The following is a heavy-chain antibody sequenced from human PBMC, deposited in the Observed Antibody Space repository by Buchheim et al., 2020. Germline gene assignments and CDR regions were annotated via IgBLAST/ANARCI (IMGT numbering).Heavy chain of an antibody. CDR2: IRKKVNSYSNT. V-gene: IGHV3-72*01. CDR3: VRVNYYDSSGSHDGLDS. J-gene: IGHJ3*02. Sequence: EVQLVESGGGLVQPGGSLRLSCAASGFTFRDYHIDWVRQAPGKGLEWVGRIRKKVNSYSNTAYAASVKGRFTISRDDLENSVYLQMNSLKTEDTAVYYCVRVNYYDSSGSHDGLDSWGQGT. CDR1: GFTFRDYH. D-gene: IGHD3-22*01.